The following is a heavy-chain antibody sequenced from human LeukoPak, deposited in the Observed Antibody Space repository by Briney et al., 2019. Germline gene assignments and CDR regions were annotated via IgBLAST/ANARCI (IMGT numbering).Heavy chain of an antibody. Sequence: GGSLRLSCAASGFTFSSYWMRWVRQAPGKGLVWVSRINSDGSSTSYADSVKGRFTISRDNAKNTLYLQMNSLRAEDTAVYYCARGGSGYRYDWLFDYWGQGTLVTVAS. J-gene: IGHJ4*02. V-gene: IGHV3-74*01. D-gene: IGHD5-18*01. CDR3: ARGGSGYRYDWLFDY. CDR1: GFTFSSYW. CDR2: INSDGSST.